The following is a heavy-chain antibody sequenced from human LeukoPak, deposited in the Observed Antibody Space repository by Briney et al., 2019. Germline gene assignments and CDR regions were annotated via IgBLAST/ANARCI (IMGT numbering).Heavy chain of an antibody. D-gene: IGHD6-19*01. J-gene: IGHJ4*02. CDR2: MNPNSGGT. V-gene: IGHV1-2*02. Sequence: ASVKVSCKASGYTFTDYYMHWMRQAPGQGPEWMGLMNPNSGGTNYAQKFQGRVTMTRDTSITTAYMELSSLRSDDTAVYYCAPRRVAADKGFDYWGQGTLVTVSS. CDR1: GYTFTDYY. CDR3: APRRVAADKGFDY.